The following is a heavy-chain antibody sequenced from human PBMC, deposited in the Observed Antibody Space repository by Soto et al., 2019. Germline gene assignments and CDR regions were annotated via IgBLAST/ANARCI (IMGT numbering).Heavy chain of an antibody. Sequence: SVKVSCKASGDTFSFYTINWVRQAPGLGLEWMGRVNPIVSMSNYAQKFQGRFTISRDNSKSTLFLQMNGLGVEDTAIYYCAREKGHYCDSCGPFDYWGQGTLVTVSS. CDR3: AREKGHYCDSCGPFDY. V-gene: IGHV1-69*04. CDR1: GDTFSFYT. J-gene: IGHJ4*02. CDR2: VNPIVSMS. D-gene: IGHD3-22*01.